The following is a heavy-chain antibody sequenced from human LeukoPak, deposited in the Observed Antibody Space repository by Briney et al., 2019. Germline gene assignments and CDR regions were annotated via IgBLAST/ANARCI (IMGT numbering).Heavy chain of an antibody. D-gene: IGHD5-12*01. V-gene: IGHV3-23*01. J-gene: IGHJ6*02. CDR2: ISGGSGST. Sequence: GGSLRLSCAASGFTFSSYAMSWVRQAPGKGLAWVSTISGGSGSTYCADSVKGRFTISRDNSKNTLYLQMNSLRDEDTAVYYCAKGGWLYYYGMDVWGQGTTVTVSS. CDR1: GFTFSSYA. CDR3: AKGGWLYYYGMDV.